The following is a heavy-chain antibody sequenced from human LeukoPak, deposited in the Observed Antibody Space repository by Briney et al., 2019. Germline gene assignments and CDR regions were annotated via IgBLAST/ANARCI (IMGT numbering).Heavy chain of an antibody. V-gene: IGHV3-7*01. CDR3: ARGASGYSYG. Sequence: GGSLRLSCAASGFSFSSHWMSWVRQAPGKGLEWVANIKQDGSEKYYVDSVEGRFTIARDNAKSSLYLQMNSLRAEDTAVYYCARGASGYSYGWGQGTLATVSS. CDR2: IKQDGSEK. D-gene: IGHD5-18*01. CDR1: GFSFSSHW. J-gene: IGHJ4*02.